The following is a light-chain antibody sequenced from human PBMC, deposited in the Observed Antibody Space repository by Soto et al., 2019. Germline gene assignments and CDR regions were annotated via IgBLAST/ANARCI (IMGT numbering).Light chain of an antibody. V-gene: IGKV1-16*02. Sequence: DIQVTQSPSSLSASVGDRVTLTCRASQDIGNHLAWFQKKPGEAPKSLIHAASILQSGVPSKFSGSVSGTDFTLTISSLQPEDFATYYCQQYHLYPLTFGGGTKVEMK. CDR2: AAS. CDR1: QDIGNH. J-gene: IGKJ4*01. CDR3: QQYHLYPLT.